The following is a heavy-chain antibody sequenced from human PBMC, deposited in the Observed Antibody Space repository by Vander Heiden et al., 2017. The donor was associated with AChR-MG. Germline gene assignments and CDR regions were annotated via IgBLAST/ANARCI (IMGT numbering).Heavy chain of an antibody. Sequence: EVQLVESGGGLVKPGGSLRLSCAASGFTFSSYSMNWVRQAPGKGLEWVSHISSSSSHIYYADAVKGRFTISRDNAKNSLYLQMKSMRAEDTAVYYCARDYGPGLGGSFWGQGTLVTVSS. D-gene: IGHD2-15*01. J-gene: IGHJ4*02. CDR2: ISSSSSHI. CDR1: GFTFSSYS. V-gene: IGHV3-21*01. CDR3: ARDYGPGLGGSF.